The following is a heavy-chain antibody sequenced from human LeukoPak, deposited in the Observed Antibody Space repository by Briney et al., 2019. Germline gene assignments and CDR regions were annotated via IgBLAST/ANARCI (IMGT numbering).Heavy chain of an antibody. V-gene: IGHV3-30-3*01. CDR3: AREGTAMVSYYFDY. J-gene: IGHJ4*02. Sequence: GGSLSLSCAASGFTFSSYAMHWVRQAPGKGLEWVAVISYDGSNKYYADSVKGRFTISRDNSKNTLYLQMNSLRAEDTAVYYCAREGTAMVSYYFDYWGQGTLVTVSS. D-gene: IGHD5-18*01. CDR1: GFTFSSYA. CDR2: ISYDGSNK.